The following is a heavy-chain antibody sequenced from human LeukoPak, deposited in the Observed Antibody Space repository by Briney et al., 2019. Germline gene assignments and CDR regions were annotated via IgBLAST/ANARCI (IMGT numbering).Heavy chain of an antibody. J-gene: IGHJ5*02. CDR1: AHTFTSYG. CDR2: TIAYNGNT. Sequence: SVTASSMPSAHTFTSYGVSWVRQAPGHGIEWMGSTIAYNGNTNYAQKLQGRVTMTTDTSTSTAYMELRSLRSDDTAVYYCARGYYYGSGSYSKYNWFDPWGQGTLVTVSS. V-gene: IGHV1-18*01. D-gene: IGHD3-10*01. CDR3: ARGYYYGSGSYSKYNWFDP.